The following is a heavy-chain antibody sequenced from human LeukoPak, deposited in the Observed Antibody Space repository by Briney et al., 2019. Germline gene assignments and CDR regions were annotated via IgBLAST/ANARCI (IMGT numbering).Heavy chain of an antibody. J-gene: IGHJ6*03. CDR3: ARDGGFYYYYYYMDV. Sequence: GGSLTLSCAASGFTFRSYAMHWVRQAPGEGLEYVSAIDSNGGSTYYAQSVKGRFTISRDKSKDTLYLQMGSLRAEDMAVYYCARDGGFYYYYYYMDVWGKGTTVTVSS. CDR1: GFTFRSYA. D-gene: IGHD3-16*01. V-gene: IGHV3-64*01. CDR2: IDSNGGST.